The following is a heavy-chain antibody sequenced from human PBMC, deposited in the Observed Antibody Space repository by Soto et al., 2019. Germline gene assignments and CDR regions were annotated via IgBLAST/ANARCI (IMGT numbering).Heavy chain of an antibody. J-gene: IGHJ4*02. CDR3: AISQDRGGRTTFIY. CDR2: INWKSDT. CDR1: GFTFDDNA. V-gene: IGHV3-9*01. D-gene: IGHD3-16*01. Sequence: GGSLRLSCAVSGFTFDDNAMHWVRQAPEKGLEWVSGINWKSDTGYADSVKGRFTISRDNAENSLYLQMNSLRAEDTALYYCAISQDRGGRTTFIYWGQGTQVTVSS.